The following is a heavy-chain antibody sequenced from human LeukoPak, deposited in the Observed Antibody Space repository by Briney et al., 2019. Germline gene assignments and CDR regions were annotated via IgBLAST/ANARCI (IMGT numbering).Heavy chain of an antibody. V-gene: IGHV3-23*01. CDR3: ARVGCSGGTCYNGH. D-gene: IGHD2-15*01. Sequence: GGSLRLSCAVSGFTFSSYAMTWVRQAPGKGLAWVSFINAGGGSTYYADSVKGRFTISRDNSKNTLYLQMNSLRAEDTAVYYCARVGCSGGTCYNGHWGQGTLVTVSS. CDR2: INAGGGST. J-gene: IGHJ4*02. CDR1: GFTFSSYA.